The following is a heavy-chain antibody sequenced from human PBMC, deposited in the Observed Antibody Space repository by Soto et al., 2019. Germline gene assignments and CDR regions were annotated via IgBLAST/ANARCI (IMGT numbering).Heavy chain of an antibody. CDR3: AKGGTYSSLLIRDRFDP. V-gene: IGHV4-59*01. D-gene: IGHD6-6*01. CDR2: ISYTGST. J-gene: IGHJ5*02. Sequence: QVQLQESGPGLVKPSEPLSLGCTVSGGSISNYYWNWIRQPPGKPLEWIGYISYTGSTNYNPSLKSRVAISIDTSNNQFSLKLSSVTAADTSVYYCAKGGTYSSLLIRDRFDPWGQGALVTVSS. CDR1: GGSISNYY.